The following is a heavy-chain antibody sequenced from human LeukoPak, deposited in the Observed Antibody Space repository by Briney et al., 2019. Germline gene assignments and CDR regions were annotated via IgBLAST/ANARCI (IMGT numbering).Heavy chain of an antibody. D-gene: IGHD4-23*01. CDR1: GFTFSSYW. J-gene: IGHJ4*02. V-gene: IGHV3-7*01. CDR3: AKDRDGGNFYFDY. Sequence: GGSLRLSCAASGFTFSSYWMSWVRQAPGKGLEWVANIKQDGSEKYYVDSVKGRFTISRDNSRNTLYVQMNSLRDEDTAIYYCAKDRDGGNFYFDYWGQGILVTVSS. CDR2: IKQDGSEK.